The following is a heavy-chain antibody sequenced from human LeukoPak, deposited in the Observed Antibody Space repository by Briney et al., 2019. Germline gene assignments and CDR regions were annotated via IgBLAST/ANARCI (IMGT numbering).Heavy chain of an antibody. J-gene: IGHJ4*02. CDR1: GFTFSSYA. CDR3: AKVSRYCSGGSCYYHPFDY. Sequence: GGSLRLSCVASGFTFSSYAMSWVRQAPGKGLEWVSVISGSGGSTYYADSVKGRFTISRDNSKNTLYLQMNSLRAEGTAVYYCAKVSRYCSGGSCYYHPFDYWGQGTLVTVSS. V-gene: IGHV3-23*01. CDR2: ISGSGGST. D-gene: IGHD2-15*01.